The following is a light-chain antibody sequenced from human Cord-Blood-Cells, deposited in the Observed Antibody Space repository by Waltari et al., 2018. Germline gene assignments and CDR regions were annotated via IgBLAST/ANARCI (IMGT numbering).Light chain of an antibody. V-gene: IGLV2-14*01. Sequence: QSALTQPASVSGSPGQSITISCTGTSSDVGGYNYVSWYQQHPGKAPKLMIYDVSNRPSVVSKRFSGSKSGNTASLTISGLQAEDEADYYCSSYTSSSPYVFGTGTKVTVL. CDR1: SSDVGGYNY. CDR2: DVS. CDR3: SSYTSSSPYV. J-gene: IGLJ1*01.